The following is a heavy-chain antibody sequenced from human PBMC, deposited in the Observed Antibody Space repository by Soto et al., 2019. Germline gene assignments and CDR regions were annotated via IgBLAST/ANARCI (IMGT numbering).Heavy chain of an antibody. Sequence: ASVKVSCKASGGTFSSYAISWVRQAPGQGLEWMGGIIPIFGTANYAQKFQGRVTITADKSTSTAYMELSSLRSEDTAVYYCAIASYDFWSGYSQQSYYYYGMDVWGQGTTVTVSS. CDR3: AIASYDFWSGYSQQSYYYYGMDV. J-gene: IGHJ6*02. D-gene: IGHD3-3*01. CDR1: GGTFSSYA. CDR2: IIPIFGTA. V-gene: IGHV1-69*06.